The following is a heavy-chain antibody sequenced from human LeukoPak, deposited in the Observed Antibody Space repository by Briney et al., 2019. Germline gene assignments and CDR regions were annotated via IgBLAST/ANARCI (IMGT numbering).Heavy chain of an antibody. CDR1: GFTFSSYA. D-gene: IGHD3-3*01. Sequence: GGSLRLSCAASGFTFSSYAMSWVRQAPGKGLEWVSAISGSGGSTYYADSVKGRFTISRDNSKNTLYLQMNSLRAEDTAVYYCAEDRYDFWNLFDYWGQGTLVTVSS. CDR2: ISGSGGST. V-gene: IGHV3-23*01. CDR3: AEDRYDFWNLFDY. J-gene: IGHJ4*02.